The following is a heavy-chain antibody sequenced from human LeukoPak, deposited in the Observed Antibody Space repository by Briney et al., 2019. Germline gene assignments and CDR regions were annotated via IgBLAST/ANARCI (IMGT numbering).Heavy chain of an antibody. V-gene: IGHV1-18*01. CDR1: GYTFSTYG. CDR2: ISAYNGHR. J-gene: IGHJ4*02. Sequence: ASVKVSCKASGYTFSTYGISWVRQAPGQGLEWMGLISAYNGHRNYAQTFQGRVTMTTDTSTSTAYMELTSLTSDDTAVYYCARDKDLGAVAGTFDYWGQGTLVTVSS. D-gene: IGHD6-19*01. CDR3: ARDKDLGAVAGTFDY.